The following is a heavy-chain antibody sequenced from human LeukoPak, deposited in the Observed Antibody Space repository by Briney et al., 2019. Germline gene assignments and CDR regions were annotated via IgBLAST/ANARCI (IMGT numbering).Heavy chain of an antibody. CDR3: ARSPGYSYGSAGN. CDR1: GFIFSTYC. D-gene: IGHD5-18*01. V-gene: IGHV3-7*01. CDR2: INADENEK. Sequence: GGSLRLSCAASGFIFSTYCMMWVRQAPGKGLEWVATINADENEKFYADSMEGRFTISRDNAKNSLYLQMNSLRAEDTAVYYCARSPGYSYGSAGNWGQGTLVTVSS. J-gene: IGHJ4*02.